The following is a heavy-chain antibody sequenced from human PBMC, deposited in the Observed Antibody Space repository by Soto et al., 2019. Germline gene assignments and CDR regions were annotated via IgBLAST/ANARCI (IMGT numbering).Heavy chain of an antibody. CDR1: GFTFSSYA. J-gene: IGHJ6*02. CDR2: ISYDGSNK. CDR3: ARGGAVPAAIPYYYYGMDV. Sequence: GGSLRLSCAASGFTFSSYAMHWVRQAPGKGLEWVAVISYDGSNKYYADSVKGRFTISRDNSKNTLYLQMNSLRAEDTAVYYCARGGAVPAAIPYYYYGMDVWGQGTTVTVSS. D-gene: IGHD2-2*02. V-gene: IGHV3-30-3*01.